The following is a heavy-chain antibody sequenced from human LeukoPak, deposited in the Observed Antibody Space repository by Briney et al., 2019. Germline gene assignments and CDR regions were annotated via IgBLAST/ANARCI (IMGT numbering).Heavy chain of an antibody. CDR3: ARVYHYYGSGSYSHFDY. CDR1: GGSISSSNW. CDR2: IYHSGST. Sequence: SGTLSLTCAVSGGSISSSNWWSWVRQPPGKGLEWIGEIYHSGSTNYNPSLKSRVTISVDKSKNQFSLKLSSVTAADTAVYHCARVYHYYGSGSYSHFDYWGQGTLVTVSS. J-gene: IGHJ4*02. D-gene: IGHD3-10*01. V-gene: IGHV4-4*02.